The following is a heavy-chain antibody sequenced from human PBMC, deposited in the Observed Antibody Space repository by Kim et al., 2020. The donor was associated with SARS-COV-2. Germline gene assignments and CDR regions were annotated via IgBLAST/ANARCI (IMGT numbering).Heavy chain of an antibody. CDR3: ARGSERSYNWFDP. Sequence: ASVKVSCKASVYTFSGYYVHWVRQAPGQGLEWMGRINLNNGDTIFAQKFQGRVTLTRDTSISTAYMELNNLKSDDTVVYYCARGSERSYNWFDPWGQGTLVTVSS. CDR1: VYTFSGYY. J-gene: IGHJ5*02. V-gene: IGHV1-2*05. CDR2: INLNNGDT. D-gene: IGHD1-1*01.